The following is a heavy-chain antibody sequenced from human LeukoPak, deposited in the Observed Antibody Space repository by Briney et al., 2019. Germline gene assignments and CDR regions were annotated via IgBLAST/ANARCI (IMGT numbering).Heavy chain of an antibody. Sequence: ASVKVSCKASGYTFTSYYMHWVRQAPGQGLEWMGIINPSGGSTSYAQKFQGRVTMTRDMSTSTVYMELSSLRSEDTAVYYCARDPRISPREHNWFDPWGQGTLVTVSS. CDR3: ARDPRISPREHNWFDP. V-gene: IGHV1-46*01. CDR2: INPSGGST. J-gene: IGHJ5*02. D-gene: IGHD2-15*01. CDR1: GYTFTSYY.